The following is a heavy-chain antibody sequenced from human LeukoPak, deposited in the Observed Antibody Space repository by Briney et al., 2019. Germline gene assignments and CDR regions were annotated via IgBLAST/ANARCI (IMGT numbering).Heavy chain of an antibody. CDR1: GGSISSYY. D-gene: IGHD3-10*01. J-gene: IGHJ5*02. CDR2: IYYSGST. CDR3: ARSRGGSPLFDP. V-gene: IGHV4-59*01. Sequence: SETLSLTCTVSGGSISSYYWSWIRQPPGKGLEWIGHIYYSGSTNYNPSLKSRVTVSVDTSKNQFSLNLSSVTAADTAVYYCARSRGGSPLFDPWGQGTLVTVSS.